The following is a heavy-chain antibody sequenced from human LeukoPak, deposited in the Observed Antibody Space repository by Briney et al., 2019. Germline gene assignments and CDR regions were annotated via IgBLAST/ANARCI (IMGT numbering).Heavy chain of an antibody. D-gene: IGHD1-1*01. CDR2: ISNTAVYI. V-gene: IGHV3-23*01. J-gene: IGHJ4*02. CDR1: GLTFSNDA. Sequence: GESLRLSCAASGLTFSNDAMNWVRQAPGKGLEWVAGISNTAVYIYYADSVKGRFTISRDNSKNALYLQMSRLRAEDTATYYCARNLGTHPGSHWGQGTPVTVSS. CDR3: ARNLGTHPGSH.